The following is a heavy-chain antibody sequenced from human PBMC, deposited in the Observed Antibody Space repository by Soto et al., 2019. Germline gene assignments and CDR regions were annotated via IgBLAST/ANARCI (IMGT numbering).Heavy chain of an antibody. D-gene: IGHD3-3*01. CDR3: ARRTFWGGSYYYFDY. Sequence: QVQLQESGPGLVKPSWTLSLTCAVSGGSISTTNWWTWVRQPPGKGLEWIGEIYHTEGTNYNPSLKSRVTISVDKSKNQFSLKLSSVTAADTAVYYCARRTFWGGSYYYFDYWGQGTLVTVSS. V-gene: IGHV4-4*02. J-gene: IGHJ4*02. CDR1: GGSISTTNW. CDR2: IYHTEGT.